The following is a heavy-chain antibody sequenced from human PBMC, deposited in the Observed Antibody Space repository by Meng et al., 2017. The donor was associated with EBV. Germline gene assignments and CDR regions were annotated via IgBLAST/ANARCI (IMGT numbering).Heavy chain of an antibody. V-gene: IGHV1-8*01. J-gene: IGHJ5*02. CDR1: GYTFNSYD. Sequence: QVRLARAGAEVNNPGSSVKVSFKASGYTFNSYDINWVRQATGQGLEWMGWMNPNSGNTGYAQKFQGRVTMTRNTSISTAYMELSSLRSEDTAVYYCARGPYYYDSSGYYYGEFDPWGQGTLVTVSS. CDR2: MNPNSGNT. D-gene: IGHD3-22*01. CDR3: ARGPYYYDSSGYYYGEFDP.